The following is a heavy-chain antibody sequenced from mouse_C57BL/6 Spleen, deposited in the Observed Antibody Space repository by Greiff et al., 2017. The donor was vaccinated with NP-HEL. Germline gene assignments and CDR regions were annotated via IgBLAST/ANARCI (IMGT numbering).Heavy chain of an antibody. V-gene: IGHV1-80*01. CDR3: ARSDSSYCFDY. CDR1: GYAFSSYW. J-gene: IGHJ2*01. CDR2: IYPGDGDT. Sequence: VQLQQPGAELVMPGASVKLSCKASGYAFSSYWMNWVKQRPGKGLEWIGQIYPGDGDTNYNGKFKGKATLTADKSSSTAYMQLSSLTSEDSAVYFCARSDSSYCFDYWGQGTTLTVSS. D-gene: IGHD1-1*01.